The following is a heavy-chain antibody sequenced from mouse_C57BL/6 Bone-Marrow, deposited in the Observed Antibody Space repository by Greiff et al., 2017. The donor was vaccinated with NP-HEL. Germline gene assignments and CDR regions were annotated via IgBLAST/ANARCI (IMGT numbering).Heavy chain of an antibody. Sequence: EVQLQESGGGLVKPGGSLKLSCAASGFTFSDYGMHWVRQAPEKGLEWVAYISSGSSTIYYADTVKGRSTLSRDNAKNTLFLQLTSLRSEDTAMYYYARGGTGRSFDVWGTGTTVTVSS. D-gene: IGHD4-1*01. CDR2: ISSGSSTI. V-gene: IGHV5-17*01. J-gene: IGHJ1*03. CDR1: GFTFSDYG. CDR3: ARGGTGRSFDV.